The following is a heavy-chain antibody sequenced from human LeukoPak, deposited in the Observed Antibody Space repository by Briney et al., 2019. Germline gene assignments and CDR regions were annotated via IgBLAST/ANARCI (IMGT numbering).Heavy chain of an antibody. Sequence: GGSLRLSCAASGFTFSNYPMGWVRQAPGKGLEWVSSISSSGSYIYYADSVKGRFTISRDNAKNSLYLQMNSLRAEDSAVYYCARGGGGYGKYYFDYWGQGTLVTVSS. CDR2: ISSSGSYI. CDR3: ARGGGGYGKYYFDY. J-gene: IGHJ4*02. V-gene: IGHV3-21*01. D-gene: IGHD5-18*01. CDR1: GFTFSNYP.